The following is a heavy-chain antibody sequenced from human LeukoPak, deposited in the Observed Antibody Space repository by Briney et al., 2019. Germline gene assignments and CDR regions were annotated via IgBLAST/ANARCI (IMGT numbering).Heavy chain of an antibody. V-gene: IGHV1-24*01. CDR2: FDPEDGET. J-gene: IGHJ4*02. D-gene: IGHD3-22*01. CDR3: ATERDYYDSSGYYY. Sequence: ASVKVSCKVSGYTLTELSMHWVRQAPGKGLEWMGGFDPEDGETIYAQKFQGRVTMTEDTSTDTAYMELSSLRPEDTAVYYCATERDYYDSSGYYYWGQGTLVTVSS. CDR1: GYTLTELS.